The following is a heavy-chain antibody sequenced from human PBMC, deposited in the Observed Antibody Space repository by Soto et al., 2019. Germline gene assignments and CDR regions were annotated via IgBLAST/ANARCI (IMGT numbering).Heavy chain of an antibody. V-gene: IGHV1-18*01. Sequence: QVQLVQSGAEVKKPGASVKVSCKASGYTFSSYGISWVRQAPGQGLEWMGWISAYNGNTNYALKLQGRVTMTTDTSTSTAYMELRSLRSDDTAVYYCATIGAIAAAGKNWFDPWGQSTLVTVSS. CDR3: ATIGAIAAAGKNWFDP. CDR1: GYTFSSYG. J-gene: IGHJ5*02. CDR2: ISAYNGNT. D-gene: IGHD6-13*01.